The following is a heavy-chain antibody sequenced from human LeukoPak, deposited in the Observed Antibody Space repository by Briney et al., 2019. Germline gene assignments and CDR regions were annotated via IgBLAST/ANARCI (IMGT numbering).Heavy chain of an antibody. J-gene: IGHJ4*02. D-gene: IGHD6-13*01. CDR1: GFTFSSSW. CDR3: ARADSSWANDY. CDR2: IGSDGSDT. Sequence: GGSLRLSCVASGFTFSSSWMYWVRQAPGKGLVWASRIGSDGSDTTYADSVKGRFTISRDNAKNTLYLQMNSLSVEDTAMYYCARADSSWANDYWGQGTLVTVSS. V-gene: IGHV3-74*01.